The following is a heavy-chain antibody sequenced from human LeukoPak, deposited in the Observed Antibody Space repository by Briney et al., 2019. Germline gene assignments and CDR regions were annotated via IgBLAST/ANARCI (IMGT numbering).Heavy chain of an antibody. Sequence: SETLSLTCTVSGGSISSYYWSWIRQPPGKGLEGIGYIYYSGSTNYNPSLKSRVTISVDTSKNQSSLKLSSVTAADTAVYYCARNYYDFWSGYYHDAFDIWGQGTMVTVSS. V-gene: IGHV4-59*01. D-gene: IGHD3-3*01. CDR3: ARNYYDFWSGYYHDAFDI. CDR2: IYYSGST. J-gene: IGHJ3*02. CDR1: GGSISSYY.